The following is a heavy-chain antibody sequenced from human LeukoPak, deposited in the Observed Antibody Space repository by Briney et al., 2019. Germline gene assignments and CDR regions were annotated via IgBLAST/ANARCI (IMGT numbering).Heavy chain of an antibody. CDR3: ARGDLHGSLTAYNHFDY. D-gene: IGHD3-10*01. CDR2: IYPGDSDT. CDR1: GYSFTSYW. J-gene: IGHJ4*02. Sequence: RGESLKISCKGSGYSFTSYWIGWVRQMPGKGLEWMGIIYPGDSDTRYSPSFQGQVTISADKSITTAYLQWSSLRASDTAMYYCARGDLHGSLTAYNHFDYWGQGSLVTVSS. V-gene: IGHV5-51*01.